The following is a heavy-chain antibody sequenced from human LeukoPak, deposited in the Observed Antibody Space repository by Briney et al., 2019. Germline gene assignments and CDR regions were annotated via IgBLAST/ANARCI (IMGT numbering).Heavy chain of an antibody. D-gene: IGHD3-10*01. CDR3: ARGGSYYGSGKDWFDP. J-gene: IGHJ5*02. Sequence: SVKVSCKASGGTFSSYAISWVRQAPGQGLDWMGRIIPILGIANYAQKFQGRVTITADKSTSTAYMELSSLRSEDTAVYYCARGGSYYGSGKDWFDPWGQGTLVTVSS. V-gene: IGHV1-69*04. CDR2: IIPILGIA. CDR1: GGTFSSYA.